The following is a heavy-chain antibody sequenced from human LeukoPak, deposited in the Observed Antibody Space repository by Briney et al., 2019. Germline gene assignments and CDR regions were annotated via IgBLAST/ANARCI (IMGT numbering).Heavy chain of an antibody. D-gene: IGHD6-6*01. Sequence: GGSLRLSCAASGSTFDDYAMHWVRHAPGKGLEWVSGISWNSGSIGYADSVKGRFTISRDNAKNSLYLQMNSLRAEDTALYYCAKDLSSSEDAFDIWGQGTMVTVSS. CDR1: GSTFDDYA. CDR3: AKDLSSSEDAFDI. J-gene: IGHJ3*02. CDR2: ISWNSGSI. V-gene: IGHV3-9*01.